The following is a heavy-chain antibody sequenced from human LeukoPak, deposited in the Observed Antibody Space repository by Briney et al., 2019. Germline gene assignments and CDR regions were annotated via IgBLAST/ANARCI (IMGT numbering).Heavy chain of an antibody. Sequence: GGSLRLSCAASGFTFSSYSMNWVRQAPGKGLEWVSYITTSSSTTYFADSVKGRFTISRDNAKNSLYLQMNSLRAEDTAVYYCAREWSAYYDGWFDPWGQGTLVTVSS. V-gene: IGHV3-48*04. CDR3: AREWSAYYDGWFDP. J-gene: IGHJ5*02. CDR1: GFTFSSYS. CDR2: ITTSSSTT. D-gene: IGHD3-3*01.